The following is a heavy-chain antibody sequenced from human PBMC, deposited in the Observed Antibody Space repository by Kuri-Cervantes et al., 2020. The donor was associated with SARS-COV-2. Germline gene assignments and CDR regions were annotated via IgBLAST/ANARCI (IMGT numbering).Heavy chain of an antibody. J-gene: IGHJ6*03. CDR1: GFTFSDYY. CDR2: ISGSGGST. Sequence: GGSLRLSCAASGFTFSDYYMSWIRQAPGKGLEWVSAISGSGGSTYYADSVKGRFTISRDNSKNTLYLQMNSLRAEDTAVYYCAKRARVVPAAAVYYYYMDVWGKGTTVTVSS. CDR3: AKRARVVPAAAVYYYYMDV. D-gene: IGHD2-2*01. V-gene: IGHV3-23*01.